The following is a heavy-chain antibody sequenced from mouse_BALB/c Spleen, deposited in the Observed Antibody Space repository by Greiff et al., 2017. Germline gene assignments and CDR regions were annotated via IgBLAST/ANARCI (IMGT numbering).Heavy chain of an antibody. D-gene: IGHD2-1*01. CDR1: GFNIKDYY. Sequence: DQLQQSGAELVRSGASVKLSCTASGFNIKDYYMHWVKQRPEQGLEWIGWIDPENGDTEYAPKFQGKATMTADTSSNTAYLQLSSLTSEDTAVYYCNAVYCSFAYWGQGTLVTVSA. V-gene: IGHV14-4*02. J-gene: IGHJ3*01. CDR3: NAVYCSFAY. CDR2: IDPENGDT.